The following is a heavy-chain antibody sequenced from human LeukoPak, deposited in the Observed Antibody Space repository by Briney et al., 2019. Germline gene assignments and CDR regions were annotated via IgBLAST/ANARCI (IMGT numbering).Heavy chain of an antibody. J-gene: IGHJ4*02. CDR1: GYTFTGYY. CDR3: ARAPDNYGIDDY. CDR2: INPSAGST. Sequence: WASVKVSCKASGYTFTGYYMHWVRQAPGQGLEWMGIINPSAGSTSYAPKLQGRVTLTRDTSTSTVYMELSSLGYEDTAIYYCARAPDNYGIDDYWGQGTLLTVSS. V-gene: IGHV1-46*04. D-gene: IGHD5-18*01.